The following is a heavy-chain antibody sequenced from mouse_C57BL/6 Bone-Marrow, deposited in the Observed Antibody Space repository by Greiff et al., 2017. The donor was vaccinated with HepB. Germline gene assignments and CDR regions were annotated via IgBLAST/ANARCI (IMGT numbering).Heavy chain of an antibody. V-gene: IGHV1-50*01. CDR3: AKDNASGPPVAD. D-gene: IGHD6-2*01. Sequence: QVQLQQPGAELVKPGASVKLSCKASGYTFTSYWMQWVKQRPGQGLEWIGEIDPSDSYTNYNQKFKGKATLTVDTSSSTAYMQRSSLTSEDSAVYNCAKDNASGPPVADRGEGTLFTVSA. J-gene: IGHJ3*01. CDR1: GYTFTSYW. CDR2: IDPSDSYT.